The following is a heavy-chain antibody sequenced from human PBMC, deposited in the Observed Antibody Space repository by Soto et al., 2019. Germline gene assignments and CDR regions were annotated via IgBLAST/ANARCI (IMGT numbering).Heavy chain of an antibody. CDR3: ARGIVLVPAAMIYYYGMDV. CDR2: MNPNSGNT. D-gene: IGHD2-2*01. CDR1: GYTFTSYD. J-gene: IGHJ6*02. Sequence: GASLKVSCKASGYTFTSYDIYWARQATGQGLEWMGWMNPNSGNTGYAQKFQGRVTMTRNTSISTAYMELSSLRSEDTAVYYCARGIVLVPAAMIYYYGMDVWGQGTTVTVSS. V-gene: IGHV1-8*01.